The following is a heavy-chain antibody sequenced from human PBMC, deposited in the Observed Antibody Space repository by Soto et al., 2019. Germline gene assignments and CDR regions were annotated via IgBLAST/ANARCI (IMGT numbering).Heavy chain of an antibody. Sequence: QMQLVQSGAEVKKPGSSVKVSCKAAGGTLSSFINYPINWVRQAPGQGLEWMGGIVPNVGTVNYAQKFQGRVTITAEKSTGTGYMELSSLRSEDTALYYCARRDTSGFLRYFDNWGQGTLVTVSS. CDR2: IVPNVGTV. V-gene: IGHV1-69*06. CDR1: GGTLSSFINYP. J-gene: IGHJ4*02. D-gene: IGHD3-3*01. CDR3: ARRDTSGFLRYFDN.